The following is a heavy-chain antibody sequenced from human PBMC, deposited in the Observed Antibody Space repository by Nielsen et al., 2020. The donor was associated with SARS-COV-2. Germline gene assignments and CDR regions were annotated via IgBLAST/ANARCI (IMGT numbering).Heavy chain of an antibody. J-gene: IGHJ6*02. D-gene: IGHD1-7*01. CDR3: AIGYTGTTYYYYGMDV. CDR2: INPNSGGT. Sequence: ASVKVSCKASGYTFIASYMHWVRQAPGQGLEWMGRINPNSGGTNYAQKFQGRVTMTRDTSISTAYMELSRLRSDDTAVYYCAIGYTGTTYYYYGMDVWGQGTTVAVSS. V-gene: IGHV1-2*06. CDR1: GYTFIASY.